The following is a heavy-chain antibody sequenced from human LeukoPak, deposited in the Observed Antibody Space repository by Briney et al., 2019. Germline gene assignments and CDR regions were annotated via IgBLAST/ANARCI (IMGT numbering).Heavy chain of an antibody. CDR2: IYYSGST. CDR1: GGSISSYY. Sequence: SETLSLTCTVSGGSISSYYWSWIRQPPGKGLEWIGYIYYSGSTNYNPSLKSRVTISVDTSKNQFSLKLSSVTAADTAVYYCARGRSSMANYYYDSSGYRAEYFQHWGQGTLVTVSS. D-gene: IGHD3-22*01. CDR3: ARGRSSMANYYYDSSGYRAEYFQH. J-gene: IGHJ1*01. V-gene: IGHV4-59*12.